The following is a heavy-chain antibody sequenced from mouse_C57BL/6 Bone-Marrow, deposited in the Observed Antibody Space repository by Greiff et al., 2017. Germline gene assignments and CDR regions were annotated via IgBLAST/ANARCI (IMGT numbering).Heavy chain of an antibody. V-gene: IGHV1-50*01. Sequence: QVQLQQPGAELVKPGASVKLSCKASGYTFTSYWMQWVKQRPGQGLEWIGEIDPSESYTNYNQKFKGKATLTVDTSSSTAYMQLSSLTSEGSAGYYCARGYFDYWGQGTTLTVSS. CDR2: IDPSESYT. CDR1: GYTFTSYW. CDR3: ARGYFDY. J-gene: IGHJ2*01.